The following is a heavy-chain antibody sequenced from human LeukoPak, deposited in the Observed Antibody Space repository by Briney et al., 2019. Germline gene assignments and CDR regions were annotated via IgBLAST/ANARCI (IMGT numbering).Heavy chain of an antibody. D-gene: IGHD5-18*01. J-gene: IGHJ4*02. V-gene: IGHV1-69*05. Sequence: ASVKVSFKAAGGTFSSYAISWVRQAPGQGLEWMGRIIPIFGTANYAQKFQGRVTITTDESTSTAYMELSSLRSEDTAVYYCARERYGYSYGPIDYWGQGTLVTVSS. CDR3: ARERYGYSYGPIDY. CDR1: GGTFSSYA. CDR2: IIPIFGTA.